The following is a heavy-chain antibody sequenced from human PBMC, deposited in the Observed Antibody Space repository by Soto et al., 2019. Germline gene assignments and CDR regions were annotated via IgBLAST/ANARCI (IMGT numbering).Heavy chain of an antibody. J-gene: IGHJ4*02. Sequence: QVQLVESGGGVVQPGRSLRLSCAASGFTFSSYGMHWVRQAPGKGLEGVAVIWYDGSNKYYADSVKGRFTISRDNSKNTLYLQMNSLRAEDTAVYYCAGSGDHYDFWSGSEIWGQGTLVTVSS. CDR1: GFTFSSYG. D-gene: IGHD3-3*01. CDR2: IWYDGSNK. CDR3: AGSGDHYDFWSGSEI. V-gene: IGHV3-33*01.